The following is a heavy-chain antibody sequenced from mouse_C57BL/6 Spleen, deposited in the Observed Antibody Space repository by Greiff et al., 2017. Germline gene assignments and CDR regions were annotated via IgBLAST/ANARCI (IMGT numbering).Heavy chain of an antibody. CDR3: AYYYGSSLFDY. J-gene: IGHJ2*01. CDR2: IHPNSGST. V-gene: IGHV1-64*01. CDR1: GYTFTSYW. D-gene: IGHD1-1*01. Sequence: QVQLQQPGAELVKPGASVKLSCKASGYTFTSYWMHWVKQRPGQGLEWIGKIHPNSGSTNYNEKFKSKATLTVDKSSSTAYMQLSSLTSEDSAVXYCAYYYGSSLFDYWGKGTTLTVSS.